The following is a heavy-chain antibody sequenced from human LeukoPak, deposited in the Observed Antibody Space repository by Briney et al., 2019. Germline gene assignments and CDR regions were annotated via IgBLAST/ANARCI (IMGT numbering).Heavy chain of an antibody. D-gene: IGHD3-10*01. CDR2: ISSTSDFI. J-gene: IGHJ4*02. Sequence: GGSLTLSCAASGFTFSSYSMNWVRQTPGKGLEWVSSISSTSDFIGYADSVKGRFTSSRDNAKNSLYLQMNSLRAEDTAVYYCARDLSYYGSGSYYYFDYWGQGTLVTVSS. CDR1: GFTFSSYS. CDR3: ARDLSYYGSGSYYYFDY. V-gene: IGHV3-21*01.